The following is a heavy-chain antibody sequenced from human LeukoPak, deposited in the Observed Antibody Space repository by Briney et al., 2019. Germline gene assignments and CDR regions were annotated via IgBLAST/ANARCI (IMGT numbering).Heavy chain of an antibody. J-gene: IGHJ4*02. CDR3: ARQTTIYSNGWMFDY. CDR2: IYYSGST. Sequence: SETLSLTCTVSGGCISISGYYWAWIRQPPGQGLEWIGSIYYSGSTYYNPSLKSRVTISIDTSNNQFSLKVDSVTAADTAVYYCARQTTIYSNGWMFDYWGQGTLVTVSS. V-gene: IGHV4-39*01. D-gene: IGHD6-19*01. CDR1: GGCISISGYY.